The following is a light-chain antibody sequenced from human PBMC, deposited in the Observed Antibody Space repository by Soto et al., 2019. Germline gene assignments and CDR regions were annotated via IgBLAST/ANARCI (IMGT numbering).Light chain of an antibody. CDR1: QSVSSSY. CDR3: QQYGSSRFT. J-gene: IGKJ3*01. Sequence: EIVLTQSPGTLSLSPGERATLSCRASQSVSSSYLAWYQQKPGQAPRLLIYGASSRATGIPDRVSGIGSGTDFTLTITRLEPEDFAVYYCQQYGSSRFTFGPGTKVDIK. V-gene: IGKV3-20*01. CDR2: GAS.